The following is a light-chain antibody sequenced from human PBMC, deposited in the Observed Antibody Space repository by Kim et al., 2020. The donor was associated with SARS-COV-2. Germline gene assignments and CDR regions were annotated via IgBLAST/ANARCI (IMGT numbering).Light chain of an antibody. Sequence: VSPGERATLSCRASQTVSSNLAWYQQKAGQSPRLLIYGASTRATGLPARFSGSGSGTDFTLTISSLQSEDFAVYYCQQYTNWPPTFGQGTKVDIK. J-gene: IGKJ1*01. CDR3: QQYTNWPPT. CDR1: QTVSSN. CDR2: GAS. V-gene: IGKV3-15*01.